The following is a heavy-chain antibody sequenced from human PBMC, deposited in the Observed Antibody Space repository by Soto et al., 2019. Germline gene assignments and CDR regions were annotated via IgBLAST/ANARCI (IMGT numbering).Heavy chain of an antibody. CDR3: ARDGDIVATGTYYYYGMDV. D-gene: IGHD5-12*01. J-gene: IGHJ6*02. Sequence: GGSLRLSCAASGFTFSSYGMHWVRQAPGKGLEWVAVIWYDGSNKYYADSVKGRFTISRDNSKNTLYLQMNSLGAEDTAVYYCARDGDIVATGTYYYYGMDVWGQGTTVTVSS. CDR2: IWYDGSNK. V-gene: IGHV3-33*01. CDR1: GFTFSSYG.